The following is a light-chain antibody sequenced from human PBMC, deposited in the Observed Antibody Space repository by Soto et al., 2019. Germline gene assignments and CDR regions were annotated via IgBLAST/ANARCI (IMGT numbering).Light chain of an antibody. CDR2: DAA. J-gene: IGKJ2*01. CDR3: QQRRNWPPMYT. Sequence: EIVLTQPPATLALSPGERAPLSCRASPSVISYLSWYQQKPGQAPRLLISDAANRATGIPARFSGSGSGTDCTRTIIIREPEDFAVYYCQQRRNWPPMYTFGQGTKLQI. V-gene: IGKV3-11*01. CDR1: PSVISY.